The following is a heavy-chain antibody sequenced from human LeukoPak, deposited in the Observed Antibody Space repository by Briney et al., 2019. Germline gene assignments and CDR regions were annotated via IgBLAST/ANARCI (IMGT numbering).Heavy chain of an antibody. J-gene: IGHJ3*02. CDR3: ARGTYYYDSSGYFNDAFDI. CDR1: GGSISSGGYS. V-gene: IGHV4-30-2*01. D-gene: IGHD3-22*01. Sequence: SQTLSLTCAVSGGSISSGGYSWSWIRQPPGKGLEWIGYIYHSGSTYYNPSLKSRVTISVDRSKNQFSLKLSSVTAADTAVYYCARGTYYYDSSGYFNDAFDIWGRGTMVTVSS. CDR2: IYHSGST.